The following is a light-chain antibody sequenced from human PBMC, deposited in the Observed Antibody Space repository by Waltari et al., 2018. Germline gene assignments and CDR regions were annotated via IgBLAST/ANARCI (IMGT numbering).Light chain of an antibody. Sequence: DIQMTQSPSSLSASVGDRATITCRASQSISSFLNWYQQKPGKAPKHLIYAASGLDSGVPSRFSGSGSVTDFTLTISSLHPEDFATYYCQQSYSTPFTFGPGTKVDFK. J-gene: IGKJ3*01. CDR3: QQSYSTPFT. V-gene: IGKV1-39*01. CDR1: QSISSF. CDR2: AAS.